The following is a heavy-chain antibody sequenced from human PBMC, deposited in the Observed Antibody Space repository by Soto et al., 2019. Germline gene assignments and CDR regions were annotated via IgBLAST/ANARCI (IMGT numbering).Heavy chain of an antibody. J-gene: IGHJ6*02. Sequence: SVKVSCKASGGTFSSYAISWVRQAPGQGLEWMGGIIPIFGTANYAQKFQGRVTITADESTSTAYMELSSLRSEDTAVYYCGAVGCSGYYWPYYYYGMDVWGQGTTVTVSS. CDR1: GGTFSSYA. D-gene: IGHD3-22*01. CDR3: GAVGCSGYYWPYYYYGMDV. V-gene: IGHV1-69*13. CDR2: IIPIFGTA.